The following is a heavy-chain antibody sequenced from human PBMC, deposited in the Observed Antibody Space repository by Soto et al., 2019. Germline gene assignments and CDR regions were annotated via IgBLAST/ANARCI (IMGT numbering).Heavy chain of an antibody. D-gene: IGHD2-2*01. CDR1: GGSFRGYY. CDR2: INHSGST. J-gene: IGHJ5*02. V-gene: IGHV4-34*01. Sequence: SETLSLTCAVYGGSFRGYYWSWIRQPPGKGLEWIGEINHSGSTNYNPSLKSRVTISVDTSKNQFSLKLSSVTAADTAVYYCARVELAEYCSSTSCYGNNWFDPRGQGTLVTVSS. CDR3: ARVELAEYCSSTSCYGNNWFDP.